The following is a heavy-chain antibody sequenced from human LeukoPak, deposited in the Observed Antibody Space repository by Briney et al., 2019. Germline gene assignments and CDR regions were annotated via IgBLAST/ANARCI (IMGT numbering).Heavy chain of an antibody. CDR2: INTDGSST. V-gene: IGHV3-74*01. D-gene: IGHD3-3*01. CDR1: GFTFSSYW. CDR3: AKDEITIFGSPV. Sequence: GSLRLSCAASGFTFSSYWMHWVRRAPGKGLAWVSRINTDGSSTSYADSVKGRFTISRDNSKNTLYLQMNSLRAEDTAVYYCAKDEITIFGSPVWGKGTTVTVSS. J-gene: IGHJ6*04.